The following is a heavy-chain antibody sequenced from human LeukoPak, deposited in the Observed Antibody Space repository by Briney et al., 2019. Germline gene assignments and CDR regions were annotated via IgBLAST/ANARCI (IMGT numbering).Heavy chain of an antibody. CDR2: ISGSGGST. J-gene: IGHJ4*02. Sequence: PGGTLRLSCAASGFTFNSNAMSWVRQAPGKGLEWVSGISGSGGSTYSADSVKGRFTISRDNSKNTLYLQMNSLRAEDTAVYYCARDMFIGIVGSPARDFAFDYWGQGTLVTVSS. D-gene: IGHD1-26*01. V-gene: IGHV3-23*01. CDR1: GFTFNSNA. CDR3: ARDMFIGIVGSPARDFAFDY.